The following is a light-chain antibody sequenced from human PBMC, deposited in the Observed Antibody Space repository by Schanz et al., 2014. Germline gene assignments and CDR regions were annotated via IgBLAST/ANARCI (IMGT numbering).Light chain of an antibody. Sequence: EIVLTQSPGTLSLSPGERATLSCRASQSVSSSYLAWYQQKPGQAPRLLISGASSRATGIPDRFSGSGSGTDFTLTISRLVPEDFAVYYCQQFGSSLITFGQGTRLEIK. V-gene: IGKV3-20*01. CDR1: QSVSSSY. CDR3: QQFGSSLIT. CDR2: GAS. J-gene: IGKJ5*01.